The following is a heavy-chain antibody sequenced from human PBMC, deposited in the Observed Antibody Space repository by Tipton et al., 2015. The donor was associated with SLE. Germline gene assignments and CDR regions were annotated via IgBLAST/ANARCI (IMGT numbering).Heavy chain of an antibody. J-gene: IGHJ4*02. CDR3: ARQGAVAGFDY. V-gene: IGHV4-59*08. Sequence: TLSLTCTVSGGSISSYYWSWIRQPPGKGLEWIGYIYYSGSTNYNPSLKSRVTISVDTSKNQFSLKLSSVTAADTAVYYCARQGAVAGFDYWGQGTLVTLSS. CDR1: GGSISSYY. CDR2: IYYSGST. D-gene: IGHD6-19*01.